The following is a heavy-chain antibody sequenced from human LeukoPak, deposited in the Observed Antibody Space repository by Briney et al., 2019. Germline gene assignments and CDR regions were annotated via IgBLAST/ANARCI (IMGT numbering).Heavy chain of an antibody. J-gene: IGHJ4*02. CDR1: GFTFRNYV. CDR3: ARVPWELWGPGPFDY. Sequence: GGSLRLSCAASGFTFRNYVIHWVRQAPGKGLEWVAVISYDGSNKYYADSVKGRFTISRDNSKNTLYPQMNSLRAEDTAVYYCARVPWELWGPGPFDYWGQGTLVTVSS. D-gene: IGHD1-26*01. V-gene: IGHV3-30-3*01. CDR2: ISYDGSNK.